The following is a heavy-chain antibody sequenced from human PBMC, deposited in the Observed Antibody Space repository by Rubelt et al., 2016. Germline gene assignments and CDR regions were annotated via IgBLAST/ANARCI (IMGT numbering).Heavy chain of an antibody. CDR2: IDSDGGTT. D-gene: IGHD3-10*02. V-gene: IGHV3-74*03. CDR3: AKVYGGLSYFDY. Sequence: EVQLVESGGGLVQPGGSLRLSCAASGFTFSNYWMHWVRQVPGKGLVWVSRIDSDGGTTKYADSVKGRFTISRDISRNTLYLQRTSLRADDTAVYYCAKVYGGLSYFDYWGHGTLVTVSS. CDR1: GFTFSNYW. J-gene: IGHJ4*01.